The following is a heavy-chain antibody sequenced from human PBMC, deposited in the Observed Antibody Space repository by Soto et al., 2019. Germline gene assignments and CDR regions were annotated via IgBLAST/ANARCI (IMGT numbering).Heavy chain of an antibody. V-gene: IGHV1-46*01. CDR2: INPSVGST. D-gene: IGHD3-10*01. Sequence: SVKVSCKAAGGTYSSSTISWVRQAPGQGLEWMGRINPSVGSTSYAQKFQGRVTMTRDKSTSTVYMELSSLRSEDTAVYYCARDSITMVRAMDVWGQGTTVTVSS. CDR1: GGTYSSST. J-gene: IGHJ6*02. CDR3: ARDSITMVRAMDV.